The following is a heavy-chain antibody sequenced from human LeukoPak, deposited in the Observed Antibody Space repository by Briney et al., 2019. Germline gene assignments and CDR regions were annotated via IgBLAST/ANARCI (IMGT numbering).Heavy chain of an antibody. Sequence: PGRSLRLSCTASGFTFGDYAMSWVRQAPGKGLEWVANIKQDGSEKYYVDSVKGRFTISRDNAKNSLYLQMNSLRAEDTAVYYCARGGRNSFFRFDYWGQGTLVTVSS. CDR2: IKQDGSEK. J-gene: IGHJ4*02. V-gene: IGHV3-7*01. CDR1: GFTFGDYA. D-gene: IGHD1-14*01. CDR3: ARGGRNSFFRFDY.